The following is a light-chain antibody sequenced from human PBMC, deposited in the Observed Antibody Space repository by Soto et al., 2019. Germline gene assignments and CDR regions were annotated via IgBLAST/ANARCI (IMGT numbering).Light chain of an antibody. V-gene: IGLV1-44*01. J-gene: IGLJ1*01. CDR2: NKN. CDR1: NSNIGSNT. CDR3: SSYANSNNLPYV. Sequence: QPVLTQPPSTSGTPGQRVAISCSGSNSNIGSNTVDWYQQLPGTAPKLLIYNKNQRPSGVPDRFSGSKSGTSASLAISGLQSEDEADYYCSSYANSNNLPYVFGTGTKLTVL.